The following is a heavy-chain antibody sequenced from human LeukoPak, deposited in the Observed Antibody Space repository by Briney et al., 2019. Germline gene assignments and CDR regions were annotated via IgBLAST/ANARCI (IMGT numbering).Heavy chain of an antibody. CDR2: ISSSSSYI. CDR1: GFTFSSYS. J-gene: IGHJ4*02. Sequence: GGSLGLSCAASGFTFSSYSMNWVRQAPGKGLEWVSSISSSSSYIYYADSVKGRFTISRDNAKNSLYLQMNSLRAEDTAVYYCARGPVGATTDFDYWGQGTLVTVSS. CDR3: ARGPVGATTDFDY. D-gene: IGHD1-26*01. V-gene: IGHV3-21*01.